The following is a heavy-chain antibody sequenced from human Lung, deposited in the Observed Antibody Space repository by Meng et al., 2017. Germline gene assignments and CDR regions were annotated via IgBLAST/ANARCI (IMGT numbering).Heavy chain of an antibody. D-gene: IGHD2-8*02. CDR2: ISTHNGNT. V-gene: IGHV1-18*01. CDR3: ATARFSFLLGFDY. CDR1: ADTFANYA. Sequence: QVQLVQSGAEINTPGASVKVSCKASADTFANYAISWVRQAPGQGLEWMGRISTHNGNTNYALKLQGRVTVTTDTSTSTAYMELRNLRSDDTAIYYCATARFSFLLGFDYWGQGTLVTVSS. J-gene: IGHJ4*02.